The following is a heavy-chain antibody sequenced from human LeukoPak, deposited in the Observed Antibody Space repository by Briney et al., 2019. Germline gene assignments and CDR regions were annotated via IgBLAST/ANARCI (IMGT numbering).Heavy chain of an antibody. CDR2: ISSSGSTT. V-gene: IGHV3-48*03. CDR3: ARSILVGGTGAFDN. J-gene: IGHJ3*02. Sequence: GSRRLSCAASGLSFSSSGMNWVSQAPGKGPEWVSYISSSGSTTYYADSVKGRFTISRDNARNSLFLSMSSLRAEDTAVYYCARSILVGGTGAFDNWGQGTMVTVS. CDR1: GLSFSSSG. D-gene: IGHD1-26*01.